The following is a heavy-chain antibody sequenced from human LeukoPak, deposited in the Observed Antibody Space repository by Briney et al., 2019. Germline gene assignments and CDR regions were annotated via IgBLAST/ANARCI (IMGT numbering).Heavy chain of an antibody. CDR2: ISSSGSTI. V-gene: IGHV3-48*03. CDR1: GFTFSSYE. CDR3: ARERASDGDPSGY. J-gene: IGHJ4*02. D-gene: IGHD7-27*01. Sequence: GGSLRLSCAASGFTFSSYEMNWVRQAPGKGLEWVSYISSSGSTIYYADSVKGRFTISRDNAKNSLYLQMNSLRAEDTAVYYCARERASDGDPSGYWGQGTLVTVSS.